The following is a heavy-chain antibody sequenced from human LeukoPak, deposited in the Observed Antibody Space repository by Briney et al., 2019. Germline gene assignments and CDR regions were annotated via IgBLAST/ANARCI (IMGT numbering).Heavy chain of an antibody. J-gene: IGHJ6*03. D-gene: IGHD5-12*01. CDR3: AKDYGYEKENPYYYYYYYMDV. V-gene: IGHV3-30*18. CDR2: ISYDGSNK. CDR1: GFTFSSYG. Sequence: GGSLRLSCAASGFTFSSYGMHWVRQAPGKGLEWVAVISYDGSNKYYADSVKGRFTISRDNSKNTLYLQMNSLRAEDTAVYYCAKDYGYEKENPYYYYYYYMDVWGKGTTVTVSS.